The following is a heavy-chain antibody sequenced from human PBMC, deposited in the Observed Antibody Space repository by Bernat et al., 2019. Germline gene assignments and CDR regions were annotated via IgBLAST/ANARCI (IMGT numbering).Heavy chain of an antibody. CDR3: ARILCPLGVIDY. CDR2: IDWDDDK. J-gene: IGHJ4*02. V-gene: IGHV2-70*15. CDR1: GFSLSTSGMC. Sequence: QVTLRESGPALVKPTQTLTLTCTFSGFSLSTSGMCVSWIRQPPGKALEWLARIDWDDDKYYSTSLKTRLTISKDTSKKQVVLTMTNMDPVDTATYYWARILCPLGVIDYWGQGTLVTVSS. D-gene: IGHD7-27*01.